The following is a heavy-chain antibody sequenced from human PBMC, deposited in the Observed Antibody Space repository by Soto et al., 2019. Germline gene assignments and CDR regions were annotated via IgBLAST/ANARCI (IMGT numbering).Heavy chain of an antibody. V-gene: IGHV3-33*01. D-gene: IGHD3-9*01. CDR1: GFTFSSYG. CDR3: ARDGNDILTGYRYLSYYGMDV. J-gene: IGHJ6*02. CDR2: IWYDGSNK. Sequence: QVQLVESGGGVVQPGRSLRLSCAASGFTFSSYGMHWVRQAPGKGLEWVAVIWYDGSNKYYADSVKGRFTISRDNSKNTLYLQMNSLRAEDTAVYYCARDGNDILTGYRYLSYYGMDVWGQGTTVTVSS.